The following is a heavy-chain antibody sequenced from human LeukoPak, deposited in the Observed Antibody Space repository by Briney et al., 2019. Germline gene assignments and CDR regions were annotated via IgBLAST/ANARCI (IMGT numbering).Heavy chain of an antibody. CDR2: IRYDGTTT. J-gene: IGHJ4*02. CDR1: GFHFSNFG. V-gene: IGHV3-30*02. Sequence: GGSLRLSCAGSGFHFSNFGMHWVRQAPGKGLEWVTFIRYDGTTTYYADSVKGRFAISRDNSRNTVYLQMSSLKAEDTAIYYCARENSGIAATDIIDYWGQGTLVTVSS. CDR3: ARENSGIAATDIIDY. D-gene: IGHD6-13*01.